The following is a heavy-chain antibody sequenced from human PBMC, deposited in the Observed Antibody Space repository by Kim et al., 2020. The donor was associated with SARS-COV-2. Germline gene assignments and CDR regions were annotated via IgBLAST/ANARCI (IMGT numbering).Heavy chain of an antibody. CDR3: TRYSSGWS. CDR2: GGRT. J-gene: IGHJ3*01. V-gene: IGHV3-15*01. D-gene: IGHD6-19*01. Sequence: GGRTDYAAPVKGRFSISRDDSKNPLYLQMNSLKTEDTAVYYCTRYSSGWSWGQGTMVTVSS.